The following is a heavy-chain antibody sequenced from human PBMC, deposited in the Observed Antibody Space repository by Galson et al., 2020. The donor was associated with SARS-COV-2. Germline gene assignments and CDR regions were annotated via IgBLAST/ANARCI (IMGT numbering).Heavy chain of an antibody. CDR3: ATSKSKTTNYGMDV. Sequence: SETLSLTCAVYGESFRGYYWTWIRQPPAKGPEWIGEINHSGSTNYNPSLKSRVTISVDMSKNQFFLKMSSVTAADTAVYYCATSKSKTTNYGMDVWGQGTAVTVSS. CDR1: GESFRGYY. V-gene: IGHV4-34*01. J-gene: IGHJ6*02. D-gene: IGHD4-4*01. CDR2: INHSGST.